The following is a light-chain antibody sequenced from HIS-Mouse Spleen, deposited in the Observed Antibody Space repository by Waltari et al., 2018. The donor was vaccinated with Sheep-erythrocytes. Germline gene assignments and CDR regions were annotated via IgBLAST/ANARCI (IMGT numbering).Light chain of an antibody. Sequence: DIQMTQSPSSLSASVGDRVTITCRASQGIRNDLGWYQQKPGKAPKRLIYAASNRATGIPARFSGSGSGTDFTLTISSLEPEDFAVYYCQQRSNWPPVTFGGGTKVEIK. CDR3: QQRSNWPPVT. J-gene: IGKJ4*01. CDR2: AAS. CDR1: QGIRND. V-gene: IGKV1-17*01.